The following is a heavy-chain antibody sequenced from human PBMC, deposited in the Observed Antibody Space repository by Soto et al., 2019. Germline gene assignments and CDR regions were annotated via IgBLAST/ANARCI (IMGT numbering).Heavy chain of an antibody. CDR1: GFTFSDSP. CDR2: IRSKANNYAT. V-gene: IGHV3-73*02. Sequence: EVQLVESGGGLVQPGGSLKLSCTASGFTFSDSPMHWVRQASGKGLEWVGRIRSKANNYATAYGASVKGRFTISRDDSKTTAYRQMNRLKTEDAAVYYCTSHSPEDMRRTWGQGTLVTVSS. D-gene: IGHD2-15*01. CDR3: TSHSPEDMRRT. J-gene: IGHJ5*02.